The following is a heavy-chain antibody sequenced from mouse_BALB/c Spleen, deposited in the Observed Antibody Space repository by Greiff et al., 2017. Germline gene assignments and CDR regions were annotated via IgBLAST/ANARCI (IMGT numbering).Heavy chain of an antibody. V-gene: IGHV5-17*02. D-gene: IGHD3-1*01. CDR1: GFTFSSFG. CDR2: ISSGSSTI. Sequence: EVQGVESGGGLVQPGGSRKLSCAASGFTFSSFGIHWVRQAPEKGLEWVAYISSGSSTIYYADTVKGRFTISRDNPKNTLFLQMTSLRSEDTAMYYCARGTGFHYYAMDYWGQGTSVTVSS. CDR3: ARGTGFHYYAMDY. J-gene: IGHJ4*01.